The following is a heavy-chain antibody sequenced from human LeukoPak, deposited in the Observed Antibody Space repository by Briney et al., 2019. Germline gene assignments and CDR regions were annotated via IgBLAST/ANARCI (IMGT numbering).Heavy chain of an antibody. CDR1: GFTFSSYA. V-gene: IGHV3-23*01. CDR2: ITGSGGST. D-gene: IGHD7-27*01. J-gene: IGHJ4*02. Sequence: GGSLRLSCAASGFTFSSYAMSWVRQAPGKGLEWVSAITGSGGSTYYADSVKGRFTISRDNSKYTLYVQMNSLRAEDTAVYYCATERNWVFDYWGQGTLVTVSS. CDR3: ATERNWVFDY.